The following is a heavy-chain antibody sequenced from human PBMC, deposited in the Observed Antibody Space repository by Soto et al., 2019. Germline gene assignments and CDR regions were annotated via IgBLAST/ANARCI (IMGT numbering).Heavy chain of an antibody. V-gene: IGHV4-59*01. CDR1: GGSLSGYY. CDR2: VYFTGNT. J-gene: IGHJ4*02. Sequence: SETLSLTCTVSGGSLSGYYGSGCRQPPGQELEWIGYVYFTGNTNYNPSLRSRVTISVDTVNNQFSLELTSVTSADTAVYFCARAGGPDMNRGVIYPYYWGRG. D-gene: IGHD3-10*01. CDR3: ARAGGPDMNRGVIYPYY.